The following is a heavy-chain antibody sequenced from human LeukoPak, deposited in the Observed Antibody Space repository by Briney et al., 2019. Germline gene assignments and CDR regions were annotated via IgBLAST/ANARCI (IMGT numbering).Heavy chain of an antibody. CDR3: AREGDLPDY. CDR2: ISYDGSNK. CDR1: GFTFSSYA. V-gene: IGHV3-30-3*01. Sequence: GGSLRLSCAASGFTFSSYAMRWVRQAPGKGLEWVAVISYDGSNKYYADSVKGRFTISRDNSKNTLYLQMNSLRAEDTAVYYCAREGDLPDYWGQGTLVTVSS. D-gene: IGHD3-10*01. J-gene: IGHJ4*02.